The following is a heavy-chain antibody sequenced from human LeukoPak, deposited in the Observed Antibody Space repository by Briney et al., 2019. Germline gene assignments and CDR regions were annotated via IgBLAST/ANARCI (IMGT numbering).Heavy chain of an antibody. CDR1: GFTVSSNY. Sequence: GGSLRLSCAASGFTVSSNYMSWVRQAPGKGLEWVSVIYSGGSTYYADSVKGRFTISRDNAKNSLYLQMNSLRAEDTAVYYCARVLYENYWYFDLWGRGTLVTVSS. CDR3: ARVLYENYWYFDL. J-gene: IGHJ2*01. D-gene: IGHD2-2*02. V-gene: IGHV3-53*01. CDR2: IYSGGST.